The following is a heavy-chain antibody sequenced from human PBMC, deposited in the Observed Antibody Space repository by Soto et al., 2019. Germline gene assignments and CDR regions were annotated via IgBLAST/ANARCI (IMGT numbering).Heavy chain of an antibody. Sequence: GGSLRLSCAASGYTFSDYYMNWIRQAPGKGLEWVSYISSSSSYTNYADSVKGRFTISRDNAKNSLYLQMNSLRAEDTAVYYCARDHYGPGWFDPWGQGTLVTVSS. D-gene: IGHD3-10*01. CDR2: ISSSSSYT. CDR1: GYTFSDYY. CDR3: ARDHYGPGWFDP. J-gene: IGHJ5*02. V-gene: IGHV3-11*05.